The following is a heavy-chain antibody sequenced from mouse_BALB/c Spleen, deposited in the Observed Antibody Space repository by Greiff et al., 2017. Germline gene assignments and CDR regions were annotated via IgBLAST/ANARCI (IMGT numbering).Heavy chain of an antibody. Sequence: QVQLQQPGAELVKPGTSVKLSCKASGYNFTSYWINWVKLRPGQGLEWIGDIYPGSGSTNYNEKFKSKATLTVDTSSSTAYMQLSSLASEDSALYYCARWYFDYWGQGTTLTVSA. CDR2: IYPGSGST. V-gene: IGHV1-55*01. J-gene: IGHJ2*01. CDR1: GYNFTSYW. CDR3: ARWYFDY.